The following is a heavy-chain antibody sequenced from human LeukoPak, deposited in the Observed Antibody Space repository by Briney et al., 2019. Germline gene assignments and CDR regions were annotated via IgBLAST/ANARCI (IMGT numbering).Heavy chain of an antibody. CDR3: ARDIRVRYMPMVRAVEYYQYHAMDV. Sequence: PGGSLRLSCAASGFTFSTYAMSWVRQAPGKGLEWVAFISHDGNKKYYADSVKGRFTVSRDSSKSTLFLQMDSLRRDDTAVYYCARDIRVRYMPMVRAVEYYQYHAMDVWGQGTTVTVYS. CDR1: GFTFSTYA. D-gene: IGHD3-10*01. V-gene: IGHV3-30*03. CDR2: ISHDGNKK. J-gene: IGHJ6*02.